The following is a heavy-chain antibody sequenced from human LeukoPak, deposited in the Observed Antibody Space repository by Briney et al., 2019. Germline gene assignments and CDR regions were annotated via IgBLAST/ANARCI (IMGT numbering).Heavy chain of an antibody. D-gene: IGHD3-10*01. V-gene: IGHV4-30-4*01. Sequence: PSQTLSLTCTVSGGSISSGDYYWSWIRQPPGKGLEWIGYIYYSGSTYYNPSLKSRVTISVDTSKNQFSLKLSSVTAADTAVYYCAGAMVRGVIRGFSNWFDPWGQGTLVTVSS. CDR1: GGSISSGDYY. CDR3: AGAMVRGVIRGFSNWFDP. CDR2: IYYSGST. J-gene: IGHJ5*02.